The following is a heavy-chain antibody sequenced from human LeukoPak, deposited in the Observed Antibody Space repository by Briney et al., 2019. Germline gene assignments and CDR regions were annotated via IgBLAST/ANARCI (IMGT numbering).Heavy chain of an antibody. V-gene: IGHV3-11*04. D-gene: IGHD4-17*01. Sequence: PGGSLRLSCAASGFTFSNYYMSWIRQAPGKGLEWVSYISSNSSTKYYADSVKGRFTISRDNAKNSLYLQMNSLRAEDTAVYYCARGALYQYYLDYWGWGQGTLVTVSS. CDR3: ARGALYQYYLDYWG. J-gene: IGHJ4*02. CDR1: GFTFSNYY. CDR2: ISSNSSTK.